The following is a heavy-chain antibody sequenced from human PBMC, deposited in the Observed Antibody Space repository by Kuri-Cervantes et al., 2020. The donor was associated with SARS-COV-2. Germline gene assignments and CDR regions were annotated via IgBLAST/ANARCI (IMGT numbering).Heavy chain of an antibody. CDR3: ARVVGDYPYYYYYGMDV. CDR2: IIPIFGTA. J-gene: IGHJ6*02. CDR1: GGTFSSYA. Sequence: SVKVSCKASGGTFSSYAISWVRQAPGQGLEWMGGIIPIFGTANYAQKFQGRVTITADESTSTAYMELSSLRSEDTAVYYCARVVGDYPYYYYYGMDVWGQGTTVTVYS. D-gene: IGHD4-17*01. V-gene: IGHV1-69*13.